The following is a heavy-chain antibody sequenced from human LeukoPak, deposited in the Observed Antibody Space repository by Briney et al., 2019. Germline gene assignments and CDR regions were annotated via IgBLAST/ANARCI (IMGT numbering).Heavy chain of an antibody. V-gene: IGHV3-66*01. CDR2: IYSGGST. CDR3: ARALYYYDSSGYPLVYYFDY. D-gene: IGHD3-22*01. J-gene: IGHJ4*02. CDR1: GFTVSSNY. Sequence: GGSLRLSCAASGFTVSSNYMSWVRQAPGKGLEWVSVIYSGGSTYYADSVKGRFTISRDNSKNTLYLQMNSLRAEDTAVYYCARALYYYDSSGYPLVYYFDYWGQGTLVTVSS.